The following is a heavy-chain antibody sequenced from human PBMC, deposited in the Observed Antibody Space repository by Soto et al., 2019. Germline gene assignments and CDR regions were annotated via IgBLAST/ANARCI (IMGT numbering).Heavy chain of an antibody. V-gene: IGHV1-69*01. CDR3: ARDRRFLEGDYYYYGMDV. J-gene: IGHJ6*02. CDR1: GGTFSSYA. D-gene: IGHD3-3*01. Sequence: QVQLVQSGAEVKKPGSSVKVSCKASGGTFSSYAISWVRQAPGQGLEWMGGIIPIFGTANYAQKFQGRVTITADESTSTAYMELSSLRSEDTAVYYCARDRRFLEGDYYYYGMDVWGQGTTVTVSS. CDR2: IIPIFGTA.